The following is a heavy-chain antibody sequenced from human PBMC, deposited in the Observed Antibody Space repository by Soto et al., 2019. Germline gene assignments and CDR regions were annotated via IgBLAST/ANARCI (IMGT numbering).Heavy chain of an antibody. CDR2: IIPIFGTA. J-gene: IGHJ4*02. CDR3: ARDLNAPEDNVSIAAAGIFGY. Sequence: SVKVSCKASGGTFSSYAISWVRQAPGQGLEWMGGIIPIFGTANYAQKFQGRVTITADESTSTAYMELSSLRSEDTAVYYCARDLNAPEDNVSIAAAGIFGYWGQGTLVTVSS. V-gene: IGHV1-69*13. D-gene: IGHD6-13*01. CDR1: GGTFSSYA.